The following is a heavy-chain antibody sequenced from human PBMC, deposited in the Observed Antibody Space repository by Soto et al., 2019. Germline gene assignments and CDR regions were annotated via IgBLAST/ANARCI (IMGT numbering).Heavy chain of an antibody. J-gene: IGHJ6*02. CDR1: GADINTYS. Sequence: SETLSLTCTVAGADINTYSWTWIRQPAGKGLEWIGRIYTSASINYNPSLKGRVTLSVDTSTNQVSLRLASVTAADTAIYYCARDREAGYNFYYGMDVWGQGTTVTVSS. D-gene: IGHD6-19*01. CDR3: ARDREAGYNFYYGMDV. V-gene: IGHV4-4*07. CDR2: IYTSASI.